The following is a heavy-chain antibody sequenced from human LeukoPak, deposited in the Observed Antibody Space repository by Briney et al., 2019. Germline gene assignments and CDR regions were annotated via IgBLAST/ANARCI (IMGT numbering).Heavy chain of an antibody. CDR3: AKIAVAGTGALDI. CDR2: ISYDGSNK. Sequence: GGSLRLSCAASGFSFSTYDIRWVRQAPGKGLEWVAVISYDGSNKYYADSVKGRFAISRDNSKNTLYLQMNSLRAEDTAVYYCAKIAVAGTGALDIWGQGTMVTVSS. V-gene: IGHV3-30*18. D-gene: IGHD6-19*01. CDR1: GFSFSTYD. J-gene: IGHJ3*02.